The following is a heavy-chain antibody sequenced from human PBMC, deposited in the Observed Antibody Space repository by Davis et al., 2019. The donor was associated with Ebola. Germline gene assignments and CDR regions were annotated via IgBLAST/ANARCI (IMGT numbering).Heavy chain of an antibody. CDR2: IYHSGST. J-gene: IGHJ6*03. CDR3: ARSGSVGSYGNYYYMDV. D-gene: IGHD1-26*01. V-gene: IGHV4-4*02. CDR1: GGSISSSNW. Sequence: PSETLSLTCAVSGGSISSSNWWSWVRQPPGKGLEWIGEIYHSGSTNYNPSLKSRVTISVDKSKNQFSLKLSSVTAADTAVYYCARSGSVGSYGNYYYMDVWGKGTTVTVSS.